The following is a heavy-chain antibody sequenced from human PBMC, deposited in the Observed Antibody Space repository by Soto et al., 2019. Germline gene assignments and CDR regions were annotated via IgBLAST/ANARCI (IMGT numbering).Heavy chain of an antibody. J-gene: IGHJ4*02. V-gene: IGHV4-59*01. CDR3: ARGHREGYRRGSLDP. Sequence: PSETLSLTCTVSGGSINVYYWSWIQQPPGKGLEWVGYIYNSGSTNYNPSLKSRVTISVDTSKNQFSLKLSSVTSAGTAVYYCARGHREGYRRGSLDPWGGGTLVPVSS. CDR1: GGSINVYY. CDR2: IYNSGST. D-gene: IGHD3-16*01.